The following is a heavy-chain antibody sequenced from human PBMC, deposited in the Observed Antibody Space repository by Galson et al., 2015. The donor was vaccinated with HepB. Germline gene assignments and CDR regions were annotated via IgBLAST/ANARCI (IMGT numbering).Heavy chain of an antibody. D-gene: IGHD3-3*01. V-gene: IGHV3-33*01. Sequence: SLRLSCAASGFTFSSYGMHWVRQAPGKGLEWVAVIWYDGSNKYYADSVKGRFTISRDNSKNTLYLQMNSLRAEDTAVYYCARVTDHRVVIFDYWGQGTLVTVSS. CDR3: ARVTDHRVVIFDY. J-gene: IGHJ4*02. CDR2: IWYDGSNK. CDR1: GFTFSSYG.